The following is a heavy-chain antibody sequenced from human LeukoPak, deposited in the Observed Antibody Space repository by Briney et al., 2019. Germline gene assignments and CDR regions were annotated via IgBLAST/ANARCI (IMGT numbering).Heavy chain of an antibody. Sequence: QPGGSLRLSCAASGFTFSSYAMNWVRQAPGKGVEWVSSGHSDGTTYYADSVKGRFTISRDNSKNTLSLQMNSLRAEDTAVYYCAKGSRIAARPTIWFDSWGQGTLVTVSS. CDR1: GFTFSSYA. CDR2: SGHSDGTT. D-gene: IGHD6-6*01. J-gene: IGHJ5*01. CDR3: AKGSRIAARPTIWFDS. V-gene: IGHV3-23*01.